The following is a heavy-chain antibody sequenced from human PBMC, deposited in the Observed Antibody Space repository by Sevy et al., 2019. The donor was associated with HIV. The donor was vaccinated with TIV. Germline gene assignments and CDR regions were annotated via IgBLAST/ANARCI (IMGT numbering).Heavy chain of an antibody. D-gene: IGHD2-2*01. J-gene: IGHJ3*02. V-gene: IGHV3-23*01. CDR1: GFTFSSYA. CDR2: ISDSGGST. Sequence: GGSLRLSCAASGFTFSSYAMSWVRQAPGKGLEWVSGISDSGGSTYYADSVKGRFTISRDNSKNTLYLQMNSLRAEDTAVYYCAKDTCSSTSCYYQDAFDIWCQGTMVTVSS. CDR3: AKDTCSSTSCYYQDAFDI.